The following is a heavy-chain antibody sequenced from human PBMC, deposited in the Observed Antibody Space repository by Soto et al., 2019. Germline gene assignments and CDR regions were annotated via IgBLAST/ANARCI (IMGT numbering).Heavy chain of an antibody. Sequence: QVQLVESGGGVVQPGRSLRLSCAASVFSLSSYGMHWVRQAPGKGLEWVAVISHDGSIKYYADSVKGRFIISRDNSNNTLYLQMNSLRTEDTAVYYCAKDKSLYYYGMNLWGQGTTVTVSS. CDR3: AKDKSLYYYGMNL. CDR2: ISHDGSIK. J-gene: IGHJ6*02. V-gene: IGHV3-30*18. CDR1: VFSLSSYG.